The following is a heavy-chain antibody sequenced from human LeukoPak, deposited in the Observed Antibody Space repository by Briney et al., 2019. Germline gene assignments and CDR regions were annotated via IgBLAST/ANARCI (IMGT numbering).Heavy chain of an antibody. CDR3: ARDRGTRNYGDFNWFDP. J-gene: IGHJ5*02. CDR2: IYYSGST. D-gene: IGHD4-17*01. CDR1: GGSISSGGYY. Sequence: PSQTLSLTCTVSGGSISSGGYYWSWIRQHPGKGREWIGYIYYSGSTYYNPSLKSRVTISVDTSKNQFSLKLSSVTAADTAVYYCARDRGTRNYGDFNWFDPWGQGTLVTVSS. V-gene: IGHV4-31*03.